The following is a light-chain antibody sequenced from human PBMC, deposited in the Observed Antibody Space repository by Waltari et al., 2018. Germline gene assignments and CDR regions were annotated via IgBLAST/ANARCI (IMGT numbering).Light chain of an antibody. CDR2: DVF. CDR1: SNDVGGYNH. Sequence: QSALTQPRSVSGSPGQSVTFSCTGTSNDVGGYNHVSWYQQSPGKAPKPLIYDVFNRPPGVPVRLSGAKSGHTASLTISGLQAADEADYYCCSYAGSYPVLFGGGTKLTVL. J-gene: IGLJ2*01. V-gene: IGLV2-11*01. CDR3: CSYAGSYPVL.